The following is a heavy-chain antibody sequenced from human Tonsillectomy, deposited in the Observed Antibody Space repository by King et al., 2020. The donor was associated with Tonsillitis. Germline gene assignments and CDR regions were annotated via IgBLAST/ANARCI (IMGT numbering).Heavy chain of an antibody. CDR3: AGGVGGTGGFLY. V-gene: IGHV4-59*01. Sequence: QLQESGPGLVKPSETLSLSCTVSRGSINIYYWSWIRQPPGKRLEWIAYIYGTGSTNYNPSLKSRVTISVGLTKNQLTLRLSSGTAADTAVYYCAGGVGGTGGFLYWGQGTLVTVSS. D-gene: IGHD6-19*01. J-gene: IGHJ4*02. CDR2: IYGTGST. CDR1: RGSINIYY.